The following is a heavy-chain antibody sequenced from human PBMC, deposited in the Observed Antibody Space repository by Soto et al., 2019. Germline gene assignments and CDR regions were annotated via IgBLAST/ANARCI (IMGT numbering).Heavy chain of an antibody. CDR1: GGSISSYY. CDR2: IYYSGST. V-gene: IGHV4-59*01. J-gene: IGHJ4*02. CDR3: ARLQYYFDY. Sequence: QVQLQESGPGLVKPSETLSLTCTVSGGSISSYYWSWIRQPPGKGLEWIGYIYYSGSTNYNPSLKSRVTISVDTSKYQFSLKLSSVTAADTAVYYCARLQYYFDYWGQGTLVTVSS.